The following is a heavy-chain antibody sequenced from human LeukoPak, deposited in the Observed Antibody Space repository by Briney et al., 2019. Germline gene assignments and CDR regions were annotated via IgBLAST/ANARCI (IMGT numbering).Heavy chain of an antibody. CDR1: GGTFSSYT. CDR2: IIPILGIA. V-gene: IGHV1-69*02. J-gene: IGHJ4*02. D-gene: IGHD3-10*01. CDR3: ARTYYYGSGSYSRFDY. Sequence: SVKLSCTASGGTFSSYTISWVRQAPGQGLEWMGRIIPILGIAYYAQKFQGRVTITADKSTSTAYLKLSSLRSEDTAVYYCARTYYYGSGSYSRFDYWGQGTLVTVSS.